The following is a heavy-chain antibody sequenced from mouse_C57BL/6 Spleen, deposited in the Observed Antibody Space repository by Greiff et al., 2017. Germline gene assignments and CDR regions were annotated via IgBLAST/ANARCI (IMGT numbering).Heavy chain of an antibody. J-gene: IGHJ2*01. D-gene: IGHD2-5*01. CDR2: INPYNGGT. Sequence: SGPVLVKPGASVKMSCKASGYTFTDYYMNWVKQSHGKSLEWIGVINPYNGGTSYNQKFKGKATLTVDKSSSTAYMELNSLTSEDSAVYYCARSAGYSNSLDYWGQGTTLTVSS. CDR3: ARSAGYSNSLDY. V-gene: IGHV1-19*01. CDR1: GYTFTDYY.